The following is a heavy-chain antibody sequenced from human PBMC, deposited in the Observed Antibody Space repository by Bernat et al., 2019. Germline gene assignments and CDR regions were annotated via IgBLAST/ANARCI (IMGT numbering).Heavy chain of an antibody. CDR1: GFTFDDYA. Sequence: EVQLVESGGGLVQPGRSLRLSCAASGFTFDDYAMHWVRQAPGKGLEWVSGISWNSGSIGYADSVKGRFTISRDNAKNSLYLQMNSLRAEDTALYYCAKDIGVAAAILDVWGQGTMVTVSS. CDR3: AKDIGVAAAILDV. D-gene: IGHD6-13*01. J-gene: IGHJ3*01. V-gene: IGHV3-9*01. CDR2: ISWNSGSI.